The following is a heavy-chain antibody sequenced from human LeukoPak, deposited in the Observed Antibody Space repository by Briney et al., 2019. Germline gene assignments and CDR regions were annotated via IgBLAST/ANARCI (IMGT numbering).Heavy chain of an antibody. CDR3: ARDRGSFETYYYYYYMDV. V-gene: IGHV3-66*01. J-gene: IGHJ6*03. D-gene: IGHD1-26*01. CDR1: GFTFSSYA. CDR2: IYSGGST. Sequence: GGSLRLSCAASGFTFSSYAMSWVRQAPGKGLEWVSVIYSGGSTYYADSVKGRFTISRDNSKNTLYLQMNSLRAEDTAVYYCARDRGSFETYYYYYYMDVWGKGTTVTISS.